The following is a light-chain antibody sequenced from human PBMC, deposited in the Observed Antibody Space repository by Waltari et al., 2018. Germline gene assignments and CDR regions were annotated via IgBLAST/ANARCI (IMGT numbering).Light chain of an antibody. CDR1: QSVLHISNNKNY. CDR2: WAS. CDR3: QQYYSTCQ. Sequence: DIVMTQSPDSLAVSLGERATINCKSSQSVLHISNNKNYLAWYQQKPGQLPKLLIYWASTRESGVPDRFSGSGSGTDFTLTISSLQAEDVAVYYCQQYYSTCQFGQGTKVEIK. J-gene: IGKJ1*01. V-gene: IGKV4-1*01.